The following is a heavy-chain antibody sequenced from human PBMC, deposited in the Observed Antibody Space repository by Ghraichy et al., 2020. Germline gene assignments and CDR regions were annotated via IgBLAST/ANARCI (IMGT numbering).Heavy chain of an antibody. CDR2: INHSGST. J-gene: IGHJ6*02. D-gene: IGHD6-6*01. CDR3: ARGLTRIAAWYYYYGMDV. V-gene: IGHV4-34*01. CDR1: GGSFSGYY. Sequence: SETLSLTCAVYGGSFSGYYWSWIRQPPGKGLEWIGEINHSGSTNYNPSLKSRVTISVDTSKNQFSLKLSSVTTADTAVYYCARGLTRIAAWYYYYGMDVWGQGTTVTVSS.